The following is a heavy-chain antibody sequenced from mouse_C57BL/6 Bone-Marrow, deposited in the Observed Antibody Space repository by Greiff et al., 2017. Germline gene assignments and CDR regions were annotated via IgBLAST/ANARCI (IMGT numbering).Heavy chain of an antibody. D-gene: IGHD2-2*01. V-gene: IGHV1-82*01. CDR1: GYAFSSSW. CDR3: ARGGYGAWFAY. Sequence: VQLQQSGPELVKPGASVKISCKASGYAFSSSWMNWVKQRPGKGLEWIGRISPGDGDTNYNGKFKGKAPLTADKSSSPAYMQLSSITSDGSAVYFCARGGYGAWFAYWGKGTLVTVSA. CDR2: ISPGDGDT. J-gene: IGHJ3*01.